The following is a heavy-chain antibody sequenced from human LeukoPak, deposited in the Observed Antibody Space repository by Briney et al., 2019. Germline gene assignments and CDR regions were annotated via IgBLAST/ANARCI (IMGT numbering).Heavy chain of an antibody. CDR1: GGSISNYY. CDR3: ARADTSMVYDY. Sequence: SETLSLTCTVSGGSISNYYWGWIRQPPGEGLEWIGSIYYSGTAYYNPSLKSRVTISVDTSKKQFSLKLSFVTAADTAVYYCARADTSMVYDYWGQGTLVTVSS. D-gene: IGHD5-18*01. CDR2: IYYSGTA. J-gene: IGHJ4*02. V-gene: IGHV4-39*01.